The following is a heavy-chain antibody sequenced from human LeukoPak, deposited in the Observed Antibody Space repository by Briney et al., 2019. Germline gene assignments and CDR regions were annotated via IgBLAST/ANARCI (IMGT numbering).Heavy chain of an antibody. Sequence: GASVKVSCKASGGTFSSYAISWVRQAPGQGLEWMGGIIRIFGTANYAQKFQGRVTITADESTSTAYMELSSLRSEDTAVYYCARDSVQWELWYYYYIDVWGKGTTVTVSS. J-gene: IGHJ6*03. CDR3: ARDSVQWELWYYYYIDV. CDR1: GGTFSSYA. D-gene: IGHD1-26*01. CDR2: IIRIFGTA. V-gene: IGHV1-69*01.